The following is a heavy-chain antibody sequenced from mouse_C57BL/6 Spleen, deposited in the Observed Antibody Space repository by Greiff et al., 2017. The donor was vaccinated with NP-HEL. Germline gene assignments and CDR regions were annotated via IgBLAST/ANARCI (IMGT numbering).Heavy chain of an antibody. CDR1: GYTFTSYW. CDR2: IDPSDSET. Sequence: QVQLQQPGAELVRPGSSVKLSCKASGYTFTSYWMHWVKQRPIQGLEWIGNIDPSDSETHYNQKFKDKATLTVDKSSSTAYMQLSSLTSEDSAVYYCGYGNYGEGLAYWGQGTLVTVSA. CDR3: GYGNYGEGLAY. J-gene: IGHJ3*01. D-gene: IGHD2-1*01. V-gene: IGHV1-52*01.